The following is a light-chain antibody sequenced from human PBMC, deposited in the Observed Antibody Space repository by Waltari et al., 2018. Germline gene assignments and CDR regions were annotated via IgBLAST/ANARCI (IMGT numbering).Light chain of an antibody. J-gene: IGLJ3*02. CDR2: GPT. CDR1: ASNIGAGFD. Sequence: QSVLTQPPSVSGAPGQRVTISCTGSASNIGAGFDVHWYQQFPGTAPKLLSYGPTNRPSGVPIRFSGSQSGTSAALAITGLHAEDEADYYCQSYDFSMSALFGGGTKLTVL. CDR3: QSYDFSMSAL. V-gene: IGLV1-40*01.